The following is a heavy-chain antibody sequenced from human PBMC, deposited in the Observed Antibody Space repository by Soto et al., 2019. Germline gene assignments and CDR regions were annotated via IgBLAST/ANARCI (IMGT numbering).Heavy chain of an antibody. D-gene: IGHD3-16*01. Sequence: SESLSRTCTVSGGSISSYYWSWIRQPAGKGLEWIGRIYTSGSTNYNPSLKSRVTMSVDTSKNHSSLKLSSVTAADTAVYYCARFGEDYGMDGWGQVTTVTV. CDR2: IYTSGST. J-gene: IGHJ6*02. CDR1: GGSISSYY. CDR3: ARFGEDYGMDG. V-gene: IGHV4-4*07.